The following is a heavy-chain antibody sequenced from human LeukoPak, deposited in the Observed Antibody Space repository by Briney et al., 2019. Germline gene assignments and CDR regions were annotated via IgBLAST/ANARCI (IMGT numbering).Heavy chain of an antibody. J-gene: IGHJ5*02. V-gene: IGHV3-30*04. CDR2: ISYDGSNK. CDR3: ARDGVVVVPAARLSPDWFDP. CDR1: GFTFSSYA. D-gene: IGHD2-2*01. Sequence: GGSLRLSCAASGFTFSSYAMHWVRQAPGKGLEWVAVISYDGSNKYYADSVKGRFTISRDNSKNTLYLQMNSLRAEDTAVYYCARDGVVVVPAARLSPDWFDPWGQGTLVTVSS.